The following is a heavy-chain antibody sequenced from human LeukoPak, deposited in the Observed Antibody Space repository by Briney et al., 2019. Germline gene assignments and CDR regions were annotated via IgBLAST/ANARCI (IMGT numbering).Heavy chain of an antibody. CDR3: ARDRNGFGELFGY. V-gene: IGHV3-21*01. J-gene: IGHJ4*02. D-gene: IGHD3-10*01. CDR1: GFTVSSNY. CDR2: ISSSSSYI. Sequence: PGGSLRLSCAASGFTVSSNYMNWVRQAPGKGLEWVSSISSSSSYIYYADSVKGRFTISRDNAKNSLYLQMNSLRAEDTVVYYCARDRNGFGELFGYWGQGTLVTVSS.